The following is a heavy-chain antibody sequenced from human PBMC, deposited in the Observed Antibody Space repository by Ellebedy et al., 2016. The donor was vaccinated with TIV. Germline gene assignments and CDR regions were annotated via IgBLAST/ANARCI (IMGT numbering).Heavy chain of an antibody. J-gene: IGHJ4*02. V-gene: IGHV3-74*03. CDR3: ARDGNYGDYAPLY. D-gene: IGHD4-17*01. Sequence: PGGSLRLSCEVSGFTFSGYWMHWVRQAPGKGLVWVSRITTHDEKYADSVKGRFTVSRDNAKNTVYLQMNSLRAEDTAVYYCARDGNYGDYAPLYWGQGTLVTVSS. CDR1: GFTFSGYW. CDR2: ITTHDE.